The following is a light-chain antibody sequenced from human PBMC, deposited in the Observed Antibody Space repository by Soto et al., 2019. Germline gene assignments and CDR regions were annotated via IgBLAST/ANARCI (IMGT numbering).Light chain of an antibody. J-gene: IGLJ2*01. CDR1: SSNIGRNY. CDR3: AAWDDSLRGVV. CDR2: RNN. Sequence: QFVLTQPPSASGTPGQRVTISCSGSSSNIGRNYVYWYQQLPGTAPKLLIYRNNQRPSGVPDRFSGSKSGTSASLAISGLRSEDEADYYCAAWDDSLRGVVFGGGTKLTVL. V-gene: IGLV1-47*01.